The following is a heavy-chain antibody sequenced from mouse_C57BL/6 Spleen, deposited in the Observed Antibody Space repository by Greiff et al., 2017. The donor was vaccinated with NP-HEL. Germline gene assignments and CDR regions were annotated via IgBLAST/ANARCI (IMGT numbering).Heavy chain of an antibody. CDR2: IYPGDGDT. D-gene: IGHD1-1*01. V-gene: IGHV1-82*01. Sequence: QVQLQQSGPELVKPGASVKISCKASGYAFSSSWMNWVKQRPGKGLEWIGRIYPGDGDTNYNGKFKGKATLTADKSSSTAYMQLSSLTSEDSAVYFCARPHYYGSSAYYAMDYWGQGTSVTVSS. J-gene: IGHJ4*01. CDR3: ARPHYYGSSAYYAMDY. CDR1: GYAFSSSW.